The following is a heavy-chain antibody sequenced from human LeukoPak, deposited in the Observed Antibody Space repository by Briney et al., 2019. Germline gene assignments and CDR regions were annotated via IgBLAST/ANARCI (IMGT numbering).Heavy chain of an antibody. CDR1: GFTFSSYS. Sequence: GGSLRLSCAASGFTFSSYSMNWVRQAPGKGLEWVSYISSGSSIIYYADSVKGRFTISRDNAKNSLYLRMNSLRDEDTAVYYCARVLGYDSSAYYESFDFWGQGTLVIVSS. J-gene: IGHJ4*02. D-gene: IGHD3-22*01. CDR3: ARVLGYDSSAYYESFDF. CDR2: ISSGSSII. V-gene: IGHV3-48*02.